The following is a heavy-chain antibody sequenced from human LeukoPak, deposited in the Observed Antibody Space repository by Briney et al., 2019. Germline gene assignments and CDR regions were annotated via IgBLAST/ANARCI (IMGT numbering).Heavy chain of an antibody. CDR1: GGTFSSYC. D-gene: IGHD3-22*01. V-gene: IGHV1-18*03. CDR3: ASWRSRYYDSSGYYYSPDY. CDR2: GSAYNGNT. Sequence: ASVKVSCKASGGTFSSYCIRWVRQAPGQGLEWRGWGSAYNGNTNYAQKHQGRVTMTTDTSTSTAYMELRSLRSDDMAVYYCASWRSRYYDSSGYYYSPDYWGQGTLVTVSS. J-gene: IGHJ4*02.